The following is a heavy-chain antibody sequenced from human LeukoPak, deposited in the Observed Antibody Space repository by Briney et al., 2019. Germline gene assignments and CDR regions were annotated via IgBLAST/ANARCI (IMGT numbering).Heavy chain of an antibody. CDR1: GFSFSTYW. D-gene: IGHD4-17*01. V-gene: IGHV3-7*01. CDR3: LRHHGH. Sequence: GGSLRLSCAASGFSFSTYWMSWVRQAPGKGLEWVASTQPDGGAQYYVDSVRGRFTISRDNAKNSLYLQMNSLRAADTAVYYCLRHHGHWGQGTLVTVSS. CDR2: TQPDGGAQ. J-gene: IGHJ4*02.